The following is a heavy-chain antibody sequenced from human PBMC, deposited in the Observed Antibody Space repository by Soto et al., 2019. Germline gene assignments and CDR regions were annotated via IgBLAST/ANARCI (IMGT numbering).Heavy chain of an antibody. D-gene: IGHD1-1*01. J-gene: IGHJ4*02. CDR3: ARGDTYYVNWYFDY. CDR1: GFNFTNYY. Sequence: QVQLVQSGAEVKKPGASVKVSCKTSGFNFTNYYIIWVRQAPGQGLEVMGWISAYSGNTNYAQNLQGRVAMTTDTSANTAYLELRSLTSDDTAVYFCARGDTYYVNWYFDYWGQGTLVTVSS. CDR2: ISAYSGNT. V-gene: IGHV1-18*01.